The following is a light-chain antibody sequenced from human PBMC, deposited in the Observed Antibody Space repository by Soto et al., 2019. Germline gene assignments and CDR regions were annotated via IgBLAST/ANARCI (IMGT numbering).Light chain of an antibody. CDR1: SSNIGASYA. Sequence: QPVLTQPPSVSGAPGQRVTISCTGSSSNIGASYAVHWYQKLPGTAPKLLIYGNINRPSGVPDRFSGSRSGTSGSLAITGLQAEDEADYYCQSYDSSLSGVVFGGGTKLTVL. V-gene: IGLV1-40*01. J-gene: IGLJ2*01. CDR3: QSYDSSLSGVV. CDR2: GNI.